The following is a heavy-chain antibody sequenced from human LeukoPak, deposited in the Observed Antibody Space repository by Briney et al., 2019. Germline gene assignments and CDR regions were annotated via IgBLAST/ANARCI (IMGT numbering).Heavy chain of an antibody. V-gene: IGHV3-33*01. CDR1: GFTFSRYG. J-gene: IGHJ4*02. CDR3: ARGYGSGSYVFDY. Sequence: GGSLRLSCGASGFTFSRYGMHWVRQAPGKGLEWVAVIWYDGSNKYYADSVRGRFTISRDNSKNTLYLQMNSLRAEDTAVYYCARGYGSGSYVFDYWGQGTLVTVSS. CDR2: IWYDGSNK. D-gene: IGHD3-10*01.